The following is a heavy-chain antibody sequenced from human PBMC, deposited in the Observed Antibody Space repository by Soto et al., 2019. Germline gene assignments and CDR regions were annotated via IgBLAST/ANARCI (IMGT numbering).Heavy chain of an antibody. Sequence: GDSLKLSCKASGYSFSFYWIGWVRQMPGKGLEWMAIMYPDDSDIRYSPSFEAHVTISADKSTSTAFLQWSSLKASDTAMYYCATAYVYDFENSNYYRDAFDIWGQGTLVTVS. V-gene: IGHV5-51*01. CDR3: ATAYVYDFENSNYYRDAFDI. CDR1: GYSFSFYW. D-gene: IGHD3-22*01. J-gene: IGHJ3*02. CDR2: MYPDDSDI.